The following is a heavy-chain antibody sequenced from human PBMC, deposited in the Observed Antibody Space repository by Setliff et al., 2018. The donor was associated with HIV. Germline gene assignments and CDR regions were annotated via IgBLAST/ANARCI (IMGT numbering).Heavy chain of an antibody. CDR3: ARGVIRGVISQGGLDY. Sequence: ASVKVSCKASGYTFISYAMHWVRQAPGQRLEWMGWINAGNGNTKYSQVRDRVTITMDTGASTAYMELNSLRSEDSAVYYCARGVIRGVISQGGLDYWGPGTLVTVSS. CDR2: INAGNGNT. D-gene: IGHD3-10*01. CDR1: GYTFISYA. J-gene: IGHJ4*02. V-gene: IGHV1-3*01.